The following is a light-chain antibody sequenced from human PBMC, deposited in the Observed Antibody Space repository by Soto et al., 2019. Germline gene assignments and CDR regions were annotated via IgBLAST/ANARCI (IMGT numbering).Light chain of an antibody. CDR2: KAS. CDR3: QQYNSYPWT. CDR1: QSISSW. V-gene: IGKV1-5*03. Sequence: DIQMTQSPSTLSASVGDRVTITCRASQSISSWLAWYQQKPGQVPKLLIYKASSLESGVPSRFSGSGSGTEFTLTISSLQPDDFAIYYCQQYNSYPWTFGQGTKVDIK. J-gene: IGKJ1*01.